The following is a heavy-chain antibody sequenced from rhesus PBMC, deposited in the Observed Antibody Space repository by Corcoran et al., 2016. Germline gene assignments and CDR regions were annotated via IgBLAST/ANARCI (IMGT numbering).Heavy chain of an antibody. CDR3: ARGVVPGDY. V-gene: IGHV4-127*01. Sequence: QVQLQESGPGLVKPSETLSLTCAVSGYSITGGYGWSWIRQPPGKGLEWIGYIGGSNGRTNYNPYLNSRGTISKDTSKNQFSLKLTSVTAADTAVYYCARGVVPGDYWGQGVLVTISS. CDR2: IGGSNGRT. J-gene: IGHJ4*01. CDR1: GYSITGGYG. D-gene: IGHD2-21*01.